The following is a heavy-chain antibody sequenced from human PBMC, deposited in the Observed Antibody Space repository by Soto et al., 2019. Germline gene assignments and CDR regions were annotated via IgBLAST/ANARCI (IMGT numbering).Heavy chain of an antibody. V-gene: IGHV4-59*01. Sequence: SETLSLTCTVSGGSISSYYWSWIRQPPGKGLEWIGYIYNSATTKYNPSLKSRVTISVDTSKNQFSLKLSSVTTADTAVYYCARGRFDFIWGTPAPYLDYWGQGALVTVSS. D-gene: IGHD3-16*01. CDR2: IYNSATT. J-gene: IGHJ4*02. CDR1: GGSISSYY. CDR3: ARGRFDFIWGTPAPYLDY.